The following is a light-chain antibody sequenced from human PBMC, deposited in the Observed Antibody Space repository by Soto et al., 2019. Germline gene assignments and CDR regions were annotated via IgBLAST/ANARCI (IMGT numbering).Light chain of an antibody. Sequence: QSVLTQPPSASGTPRQRVTISCSGSSSNIGSKYVYWYQQLPGTAPKLLIYRNNQRPSGVPDRFPGSKSGTSASLAISGLRSEGEADYYCAAWDDSLSGPVFGGGTQLTVL. CDR1: SSNIGSKY. J-gene: IGLJ2*01. V-gene: IGLV1-47*01. CDR3: AAWDDSLSGPV. CDR2: RNN.